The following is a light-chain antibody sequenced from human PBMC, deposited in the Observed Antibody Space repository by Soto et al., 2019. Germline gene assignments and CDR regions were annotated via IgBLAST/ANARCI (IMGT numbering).Light chain of an antibody. V-gene: IGKV1-5*01. CDR2: DVS. CDR3: QQYNDSFPYT. Sequence: SSLSASVGERVTITCRASQNVRRWLAWYQQKPGKAPKVLMYDVSSLQSGVPPRFSGSRSGTEFTLTVSSLQPDDFATYYCQQYNDSFPYTFGQGTRLEIK. CDR1: QNVRRW. J-gene: IGKJ5*01.